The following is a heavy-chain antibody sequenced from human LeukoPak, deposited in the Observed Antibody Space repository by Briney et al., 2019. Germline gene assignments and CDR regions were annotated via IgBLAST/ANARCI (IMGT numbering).Heavy chain of an antibody. V-gene: IGHV1-69*13. CDR3: ARVDVFGWFFDY. CDR2: IIPIFGTA. Sequence: SVKVSCKASGGTFSSYAISWVRQAPGQGLEWMGGIIPIFGTANCAQKFQGRVTITADESTSTAYMELSSLRSEDTAVYYCARVDVFGWFFDYWGQGTLVTVSS. CDR1: GGTFSSYA. J-gene: IGHJ4*02. D-gene: IGHD3-3*01.